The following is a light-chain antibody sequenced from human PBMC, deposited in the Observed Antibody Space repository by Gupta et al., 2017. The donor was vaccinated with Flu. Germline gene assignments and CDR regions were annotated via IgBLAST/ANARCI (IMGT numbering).Light chain of an antibody. CDR2: EVS. CDR3: SSYKSSSTPEF. V-gene: IGLV2-14*01. CDR1: SSDVGGYNY. Sequence: QSALTQPASVSGSPGQSITISCTGTSSDVGGYNYVSWYQQHPGKAPKLMIYEVSNRPSGVSNRFSGSKSGNTASLTISGLQAEDEAEYYCSSYKSSSTPEFFGTGTKVTVL. J-gene: IGLJ1*01.